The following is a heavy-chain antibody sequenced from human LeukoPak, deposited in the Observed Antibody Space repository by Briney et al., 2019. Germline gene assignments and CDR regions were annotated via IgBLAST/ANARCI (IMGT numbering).Heavy chain of an antibody. Sequence: SETLSLTCTVSGGSISSYYWSWIRQPPGKGLEWIGYIYYNGNTNYNPSFKSRVTMSVDTSKNQFSLKLSSVTAADTAVYYCARGVRGGYDYYYYYMDVWGKGTTVTVSS. J-gene: IGHJ6*03. CDR1: GGSISSYY. D-gene: IGHD5-12*01. V-gene: IGHV4-59*01. CDR2: IYYNGNT. CDR3: ARGVRGGYDYYYYYMDV.